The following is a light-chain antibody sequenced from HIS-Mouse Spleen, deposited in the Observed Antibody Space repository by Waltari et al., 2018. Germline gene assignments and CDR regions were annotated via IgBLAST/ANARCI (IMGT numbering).Light chain of an antibody. CDR2: DNN. CDR3: GTWYSNLSAWV. CDR1: TANIGSNY. Sequence: SVLLHPTPVSAPPGPPATTSCSGITANIGSNYVSGYQQRPRTAPKLLIYDNNKRPSGIPDRFSGSMSSSSATLGITGPRPGDEADDYCGTWYSNLSAWVFGGGTKLTVL. J-gene: IGLJ3*02. V-gene: IGLV1-51*01.